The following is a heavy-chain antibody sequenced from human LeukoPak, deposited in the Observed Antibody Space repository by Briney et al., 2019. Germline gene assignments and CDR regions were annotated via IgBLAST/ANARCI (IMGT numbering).Heavy chain of an antibody. CDR2: IRRKASGGTT. V-gene: IGHV3-49*04. J-gene: IGHJ4*02. D-gene: IGHD2/OR15-2a*01. CDR3: SRDLSCGY. CDR1: GFNFGDSD. Sequence: AGRSLRLSCATSGFNFGDSDMTWVRQAPGKGLEWVGFIRRKASGGTTYYAESVRGRFTISRDDSQSIAYLQMNSLRSEDTAMYYCSRDLSCGYWGQGTLGTVSS.